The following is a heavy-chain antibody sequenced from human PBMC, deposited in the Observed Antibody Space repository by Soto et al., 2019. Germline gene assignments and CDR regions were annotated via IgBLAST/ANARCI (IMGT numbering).Heavy chain of an antibody. Sequence: QVQLVQSGAEVKKPGASVKVSCEASGYTFSTYEMHWVRQAPGQRPEWMGWINGGNGKSKYSETLQGRVTFTRDTSGSTAYMELTSLRSEDTAVYYCARGGGATFTHYYYYMDVWGTGTTVTVSS. V-gene: IGHV1-3*01. CDR2: INGGNGKS. J-gene: IGHJ6*03. CDR1: GYTFSTYE. D-gene: IGHD1-26*01. CDR3: ARGGGATFTHYYYYMDV.